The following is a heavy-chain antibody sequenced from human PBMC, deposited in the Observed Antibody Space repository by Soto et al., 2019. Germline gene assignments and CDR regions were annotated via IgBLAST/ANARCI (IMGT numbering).Heavy chain of an antibody. CDR3: ARDNVLLFDY. D-gene: IGHD3-10*01. J-gene: IGHJ4*02. V-gene: IGHV4-4*02. Sequence: SETLSLTCAVSGDSISSSNWWSWVRQPPGKGLEWIGEIYHSGTTHYNPSLKSRVTMSLDKSTNQFSLKLSSVTAADTAMYYCARDNVLLFDYWGQGTLVTVSS. CDR1: GDSISSSNW. CDR2: IYHSGTT.